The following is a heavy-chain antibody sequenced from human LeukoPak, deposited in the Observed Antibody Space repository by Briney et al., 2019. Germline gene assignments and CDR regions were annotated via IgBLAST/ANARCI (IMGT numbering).Heavy chain of an antibody. V-gene: IGHV3-7*01. D-gene: IGHD1-26*01. CDR1: GFTFSSYW. Sequence: GRSLRLSCAASGFTFSSYWMSWVRQAPGKGLEWVANIKQGGSEKYYVDSVKGRFTISRDNAKNSLYLQMNSLRAEDTAVYYCASVYSPFAFDIWGQGTMVTVSS. CDR3: ASVYSPFAFDI. CDR2: IKQGGSEK. J-gene: IGHJ3*02.